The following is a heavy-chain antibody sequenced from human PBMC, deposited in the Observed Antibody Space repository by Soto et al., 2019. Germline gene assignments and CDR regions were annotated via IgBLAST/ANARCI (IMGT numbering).Heavy chain of an antibody. CDR3: AHRVLRTVFGLVTTTAIYFDF. CDR2: IYWDDDK. V-gene: IGHV2-5*02. D-gene: IGHD3-3*01. CDR1: GFSLTTSGVG. Sequence: QITLNESGPTQVKPRQTLTLTCTFSGFSLTTSGVGGGWIRQSPGKAPEWLAIIYWDDDKRYSPSLKSRLTINKDTYKNQVVLTMADLDPADTATYYCAHRVLRTVFGLVTTTAIYFDFWGQGTPGAVSS. J-gene: IGHJ4*02.